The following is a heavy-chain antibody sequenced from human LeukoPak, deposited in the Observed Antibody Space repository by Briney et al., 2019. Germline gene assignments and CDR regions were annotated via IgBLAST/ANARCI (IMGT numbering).Heavy chain of an antibody. CDR2: IYYSGTT. CDR3: AAGEDYKSSRFDH. D-gene: IGHD4-11*01. CDR1: GGSITSHY. V-gene: IGHV4-59*11. J-gene: IGHJ5*02. Sequence: SETLSLTCTVSGGSITSHYWNWIRQTPGKGLEWIGYIYYSGTTKYNPSLKSRVTISLDTSKNQFSLKLASVTTADTAVYYCAAGEDYKSSRFDHWGQGSLVTVSS.